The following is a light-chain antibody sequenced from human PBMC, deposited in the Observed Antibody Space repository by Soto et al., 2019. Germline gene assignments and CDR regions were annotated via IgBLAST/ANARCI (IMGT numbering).Light chain of an antibody. CDR1: QSVSRN. Sequence: EIVMTQSPATLSMSPGERATLSCRASQSVSRNVAWYQQKAGQAPRLLIHDASTRATGISVRFSGSGSGTEFTLTISSLQSADFAVYYCQQYNNWLCTFSQGTKVEIK. V-gene: IGKV3-15*01. J-gene: IGKJ1*01. CDR2: DAS. CDR3: QQYNNWLCT.